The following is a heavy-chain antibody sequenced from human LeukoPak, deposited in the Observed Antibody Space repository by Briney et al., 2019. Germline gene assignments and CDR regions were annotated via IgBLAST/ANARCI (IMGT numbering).Heavy chain of an antibody. D-gene: IGHD2-2*01. J-gene: IGHJ5*02. V-gene: IGHV3-15*07. Sequence: PGGSLRLSCAASGFIFSNAWMNWVRQAPGKGRESVGRVKSMEYGGTTEYAARVKGSFTISRDDLQNSPYLQMNSLKHEDTAVYYCTTPNCSSTSCYRRYYNWFDPWGQGTLVTVSS. CDR1: GFIFSNAW. CDR2: VKSMEYGGTT. CDR3: TTPNCSSTSCYRRYYNWFDP.